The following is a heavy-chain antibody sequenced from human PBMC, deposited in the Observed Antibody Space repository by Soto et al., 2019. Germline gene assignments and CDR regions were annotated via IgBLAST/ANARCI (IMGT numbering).Heavy chain of an antibody. CDR3: ARGRWVDAFDI. CDR1: GGTFSSYS. CDR2: IIPIFGTA. Sequence: RASVKVSCKASGGTFSSYSISWVRQAPGQGLEWMGGIIPIFGTANYAQKFQGRVTITADESTSTAYMELSSLRSEDTAVYYCARGRWVDAFDIWGQGTMVTVSS. J-gene: IGHJ3*02. D-gene: IGHD4-17*01. V-gene: IGHV1-69*13.